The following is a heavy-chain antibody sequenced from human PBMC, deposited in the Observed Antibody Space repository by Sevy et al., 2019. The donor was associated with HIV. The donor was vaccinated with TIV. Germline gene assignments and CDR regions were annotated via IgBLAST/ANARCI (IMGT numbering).Heavy chain of an antibody. V-gene: IGHV3-7*01. CDR3: ARDLPEYCGGDCYRPWNYYYYYMDV. CDR2: IKQDGSEK. CDR1: GFTFSSYW. D-gene: IGHD2-21*02. Sequence: GGSLRLSCAASGFTFSSYWMSWVRQAPGKGLEWVANIKQDGSEKYYVDSVKGRFTISRDNAKNSLYLQMNSLIAEDTAVYYCARDLPEYCGGDCYRPWNYYYYYMDVWGKGTTVTVSS. J-gene: IGHJ6*03.